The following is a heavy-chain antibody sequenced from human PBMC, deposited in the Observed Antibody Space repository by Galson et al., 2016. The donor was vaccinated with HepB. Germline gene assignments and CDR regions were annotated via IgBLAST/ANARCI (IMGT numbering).Heavy chain of an antibody. CDR3: AKDPQWTTSSRGAFDV. J-gene: IGHJ3*01. V-gene: IGHV3-23*01. Sequence: LRLSCAASGFMFSTYWMTWVRQAPGKGLEWVSTITGRGTSTYYADSVEGRFTISRDNSKSTLYLQMNSLRAEDTAVYYCAKDPQWTTSSRGAFDVWGQGTMLTVFS. CDR2: ITGRGTST. D-gene: IGHD6-6*01. CDR1: GFMFSTYW.